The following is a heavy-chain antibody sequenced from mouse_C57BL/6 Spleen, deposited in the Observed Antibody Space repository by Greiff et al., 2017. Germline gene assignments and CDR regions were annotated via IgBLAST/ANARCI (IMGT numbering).Heavy chain of an antibody. J-gene: IGHJ2*01. Sequence: QVQLQESGAELMKPGASVKLSCKATGYTFTGYWIEWVKQRPGHGLEWIGKILPGGGSTNYNEKFKGKATYTADTSSNTAYMQLTGLATEDSAIYYGARPDGSSYFDYWGQGTTRTVAS. D-gene: IGHD1-1*01. CDR3: ARPDGSSYFDY. CDR1: GYTFTGYW. CDR2: ILPGGGST. V-gene: IGHV1-9*01.